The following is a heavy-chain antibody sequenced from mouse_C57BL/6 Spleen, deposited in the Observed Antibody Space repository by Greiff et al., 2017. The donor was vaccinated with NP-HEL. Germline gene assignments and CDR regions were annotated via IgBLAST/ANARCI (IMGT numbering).Heavy chain of an antibody. D-gene: IGHD6-1*01. CDR3: ARPSSHYYAMDY. CDR1: GFTFSSYT. Sequence: EVKLVESGGGLVKPGGSLKLSCAASGFTFSSYTMSWVRQTPEKRLEWVATISGGGGNTYYPDSVKGRFTISRDNAKNTLYLQMSSLRSEDTALYYCARPSSHYYAMDYWGQGTSVTVSS. J-gene: IGHJ4*01. V-gene: IGHV5-9*01. CDR2: ISGGGGNT.